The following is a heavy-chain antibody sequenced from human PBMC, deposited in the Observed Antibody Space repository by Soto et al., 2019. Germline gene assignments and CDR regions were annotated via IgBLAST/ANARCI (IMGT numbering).Heavy chain of an antibody. J-gene: IGHJ4*02. CDR3: ARAPRGSYPEFDY. CDR1: GFIFSSYT. CDR2: ITYDGSNQ. D-gene: IGHD1-26*01. Sequence: GGSLRRSCAASGFIFSSYTMHWVRQAPGKGLEWVGVITYDGSNQYYADSVKGRFTISRENSRNMLFLKMNRLMADEKAVYYCARAPRGSYPEFDYWGQGT. V-gene: IGHV3-30-3*01.